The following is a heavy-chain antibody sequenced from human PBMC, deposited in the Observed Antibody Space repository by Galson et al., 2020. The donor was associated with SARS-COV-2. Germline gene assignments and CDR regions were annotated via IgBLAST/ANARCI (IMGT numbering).Heavy chain of an antibody. V-gene: IGHV3-73*01. CDR3: TTINY. J-gene: IGHJ4*02. Sequence: QLGESLKISRAASGLTFSGAVMHWVRQASGKGLAWVGRIRSRANSYATGYAASVKGRFIISRDDSKKTAYLQMNSLKTEDTAVYYCTTINYWGQGTLVTVSS. CDR1: GLTFSGAV. CDR2: IRSRANSYAT.